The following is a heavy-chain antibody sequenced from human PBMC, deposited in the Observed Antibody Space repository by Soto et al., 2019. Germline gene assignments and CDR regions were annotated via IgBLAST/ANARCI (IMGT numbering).Heavy chain of an antibody. J-gene: IGHJ5*02. CDR1: GGSISSGGYY. CDR2: IYYSGST. V-gene: IGHV4-31*03. D-gene: IGHD3-3*01. Sequence: PSETLSLTCTVSGGSISSGGYYWSWIRQHPGRGLEWIGYIYYSGSTYYNPSLKSRVTISLDTSKNQFSLKLSSVTAADTAVYYCARGRAGFFWSGSSDNWFDPWGQGTLVTVSS. CDR3: ARGRAGFFWSGSSDNWFDP.